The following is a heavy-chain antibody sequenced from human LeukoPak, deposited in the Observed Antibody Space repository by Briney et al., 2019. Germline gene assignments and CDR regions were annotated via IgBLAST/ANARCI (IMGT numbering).Heavy chain of an antibody. D-gene: IGHD1-26*01. J-gene: IGHJ6*03. CDR2: IIIYNGNT. CDR1: GYTFTSFG. CDR3: ARDAVWELLPGSWYYYYMDV. V-gene: IGHV1-18*01. Sequence: ASVKVSCKASGYTFTSFGISWVRQAPGQGLEWMGWIIIYNGNTNYAQKLQGRVTMTTDTATRTAYMELRSLRSDDTAVYYCARDAVWELLPGSWYYYYMDVWGKGTTVTISS.